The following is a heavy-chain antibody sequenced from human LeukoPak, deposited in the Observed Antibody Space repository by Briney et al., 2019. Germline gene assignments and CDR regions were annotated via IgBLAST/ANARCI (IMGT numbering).Heavy chain of an antibody. D-gene: IGHD3-9*01. J-gene: IGHJ4*02. Sequence: GESLKISCKGSGYKFTSYWIGWVRQMPGKGLEWMGIIYPGDSDTRYSPSFQGQVTISVDKSISTAYLQWSSLKASDTAMYYCARQYYHILSAYYLYLDYWGQGTLVTVSS. CDR1: GYKFTSYW. CDR3: ARQYYHILSAYYLYLDY. CDR2: IYPGDSDT. V-gene: IGHV5-51*01.